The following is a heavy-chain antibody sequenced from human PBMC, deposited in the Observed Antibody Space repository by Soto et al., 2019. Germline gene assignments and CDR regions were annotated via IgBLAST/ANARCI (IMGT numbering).Heavy chain of an antibody. CDR3: GRARPKSSGYYHFDY. D-gene: IGHD3-22*01. CDR1: GGSVSSGTYY. CDR2: MYYSGTT. J-gene: IGHJ4*02. Sequence: QVQLQESGPGLVKPSETLSLTCTVSGGSVSSGTYYWSWIRQPPGRGLEWIGYMYYSGTTNYNPSLKSRGIRAVGTSKNQFSLKPSSGTAADTAVYYCGRARPKSSGYYHFDYWGQGTLVTVPP. V-gene: IGHV4-61*01.